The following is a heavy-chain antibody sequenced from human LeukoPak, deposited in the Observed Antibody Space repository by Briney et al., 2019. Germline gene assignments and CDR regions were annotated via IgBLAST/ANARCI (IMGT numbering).Heavy chain of an antibody. Sequence: GGSLRLSCAASGFTFNDYAMHWVRQAPGKGLEWVSGISWHSGSIAYADSVKGRFAISRDNAKNSLYLQMNSLAAEDTALYYCAKDLGGSAQNPEYWGRGTLVTVSS. D-gene: IGHD3-10*01. J-gene: IGHJ4*02. V-gene: IGHV3-9*01. CDR1: GFTFNDYA. CDR2: ISWHSGSI. CDR3: AKDLGGSAQNPEY.